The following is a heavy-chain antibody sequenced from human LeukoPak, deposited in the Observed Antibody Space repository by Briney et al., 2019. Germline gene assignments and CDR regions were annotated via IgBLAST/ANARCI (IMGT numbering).Heavy chain of an antibody. Sequence: GGSLRLSCAASGFTFSSYSMNWVRQAPGKGLEWVSYISSSSSTIYYADSVKGRFTISRDNAKNSLYLQMNSLRGEDTAVYYCAGGGYGFRSDYWGQGTLVTVSS. D-gene: IGHD5-12*01. CDR1: GFTFSSYS. J-gene: IGHJ4*02. CDR2: ISSSSSTI. V-gene: IGHV3-48*01. CDR3: AGGGYGFRSDY.